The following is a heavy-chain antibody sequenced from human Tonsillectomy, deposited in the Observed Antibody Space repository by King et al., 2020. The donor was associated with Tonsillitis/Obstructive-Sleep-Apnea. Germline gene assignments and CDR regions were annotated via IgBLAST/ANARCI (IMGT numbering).Heavy chain of an antibody. V-gene: IGHV3-48*03. CDR1: GFTFSSYE. CDR2: ISTTGNIV. D-gene: IGHD3-22*01. CDR3: ARDHYDSSGYASLGY. Sequence: DVQLVESGGGLVQPGGSLRLSCVASGFTFSSYEMNWVRQAPGKGLEWVSYISTTGNIVYYADSVKGRFTISRDNAKSSLYLQINSLRVEDTAVYYCARDHYDSSGYASLGYWGQGTLVTVSS. J-gene: IGHJ4*02.